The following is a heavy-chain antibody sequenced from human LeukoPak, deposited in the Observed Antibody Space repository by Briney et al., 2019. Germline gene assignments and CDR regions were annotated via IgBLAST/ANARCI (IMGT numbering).Heavy chain of an antibody. CDR2: INPNSGGT. V-gene: IGHV1-2*02. CDR3: AREGGGIWGGSHQPCYFDY. D-gene: IGHD3-10*01. Sequence: ASVKVSCKASGYTFTGYYMHWVRQAPGQGLEWMGWINPNSGGTNYAQKFQGRVTMTRDTSISTAYMELSRLRSDDTAVYYCAREGGGIWGGSHQPCYFDYWGQGTLVTVSS. J-gene: IGHJ4*02. CDR1: GYTFTGYY.